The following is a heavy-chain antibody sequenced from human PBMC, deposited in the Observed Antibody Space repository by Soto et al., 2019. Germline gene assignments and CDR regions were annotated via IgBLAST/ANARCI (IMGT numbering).Heavy chain of an antibody. J-gene: IGHJ6*02. CDR2: TYYKSKWNN. CDR1: GDSVSSNSAG. D-gene: IGHD2-21*01. Sequence: PSQTLSLTCVISGDSVSSNSAGWNWIRQPPSRGLEWLGRTYYKSKWNNDYALSVKSRITINPDTSKNQFSLHLYSVTPEDTAVYYCTGIAWFRSMDVWSQGTPVTVSS. CDR3: TGIAWFRSMDV. V-gene: IGHV6-1*01.